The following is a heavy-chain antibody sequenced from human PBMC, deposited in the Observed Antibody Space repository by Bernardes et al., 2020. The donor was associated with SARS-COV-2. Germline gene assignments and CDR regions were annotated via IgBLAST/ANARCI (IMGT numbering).Heavy chain of an antibody. D-gene: IGHD3-3*01. CDR3: ARHTIFGVVSGLGMDV. CDR2: TYYRSKWYT. Sequence: QTLSLTCAISGDTVSSTSSSWHWIRQSPSRGLEWLGGTYYRSKWYTDYAVSVRSRMTINTDTSKNQVSLHLNSVTPEDTAVYYCARHTIFGVVSGLGMDVWGQGTTVTVSS. V-gene: IGHV6-1*01. J-gene: IGHJ6*02. CDR1: GDTVSSTSSS.